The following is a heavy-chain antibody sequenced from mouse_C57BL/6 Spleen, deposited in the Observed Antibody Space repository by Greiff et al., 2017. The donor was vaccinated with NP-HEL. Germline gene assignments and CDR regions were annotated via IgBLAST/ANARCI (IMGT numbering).Heavy chain of an antibody. V-gene: IGHV1-19*01. J-gene: IGHJ3*01. CDR3: ARSVYGNYLEWFAY. CDR2: INPYNGGT. Sequence: EVQLQQSGPVLVKPGASVKMSCKASGYTFTDYYMNWVKQSHGKSLEWIGVINPYNGGTSYNQKFKGKATLTVDKSSSTAYMELNRLTSEDSAVDYCARSVYGNYLEWFAYWGQGTLVTVSA. CDR1: GYTFTDYY. D-gene: IGHD2-1*01.